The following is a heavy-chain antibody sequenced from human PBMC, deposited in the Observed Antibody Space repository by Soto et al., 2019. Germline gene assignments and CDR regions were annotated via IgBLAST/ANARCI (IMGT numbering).Heavy chain of an antibody. D-gene: IGHD3-10*01. V-gene: IGHV4-34*01. J-gene: IGHJ6*03. CDR2: INDSGNI. CDR1: GGSFSGYQ. Sequence: QVQLQQWGAGLRKPSETLSLTCAVYGGSFSGYQWTWIRQTPGKGLEWIGEINDSGNINYNPSLKGRVTILLDTPKKQISLRLSSVTAADSAVYYCARGLILWFGELSRRGGYYYYMDVWGKGTTVTVSS. CDR3: ARGLILWFGELSRRGGYYYYMDV.